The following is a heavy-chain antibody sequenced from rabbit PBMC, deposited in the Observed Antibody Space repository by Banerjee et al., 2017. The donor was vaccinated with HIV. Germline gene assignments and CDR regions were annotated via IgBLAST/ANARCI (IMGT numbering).Heavy chain of an antibody. CDR1: GIDFSSYYY. CDR3: VRGSISGTDYNL. V-gene: IGHV1S43*01. CDR2: IDPVFGST. D-gene: IGHD1-1*01. J-gene: IGHJ4*01. Sequence: QQQLVESGGGLVKPGGTLTLTCKASGIDFSSYYYMCWVRQAPGKGLEWIGYIDPVFGSTYYASWVNGRFTISSHNAQNTLYLQLNSLTAADTATYFCVRGSISGTDYNLWGQGTLVTVS.